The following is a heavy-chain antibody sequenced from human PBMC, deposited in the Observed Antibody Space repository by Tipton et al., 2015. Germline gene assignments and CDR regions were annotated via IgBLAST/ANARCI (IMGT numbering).Heavy chain of an antibody. CDR1: GFTFSSYE. V-gene: IGHV3-48*03. J-gene: IGHJ4*02. CDR3: AREGSGWYGADY. Sequence: LRLSCAASGFTFSSYEMKWVRQAPGKGLEWVSYISSSGSTIYYADSVKGRFTISRDNAKNSLYLQMNSLRAEDTAVYYCAREGSGWYGADYWGQGTLVTVSS. CDR2: ISSSGSTI. D-gene: IGHD6-19*01.